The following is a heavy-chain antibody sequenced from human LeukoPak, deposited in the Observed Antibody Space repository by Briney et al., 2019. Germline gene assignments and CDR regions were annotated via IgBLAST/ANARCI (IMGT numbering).Heavy chain of an antibody. CDR1: GFTFDDYG. CDR2: ISGSGGST. CDR3: AKEGGIVPSYYLGPFDY. D-gene: IGHD2-2*01. Sequence: GGSLRLSCAASGFTFDDYGMSWVRQGPGKGLEWVSAISGSGGSTYYADSVKGRFTISRDNSKNTLYLQMNSLRAEDTAVYYCAKEGGIVPSYYLGPFDYWGQGALVTVSS. V-gene: IGHV3-23*01. J-gene: IGHJ4*02.